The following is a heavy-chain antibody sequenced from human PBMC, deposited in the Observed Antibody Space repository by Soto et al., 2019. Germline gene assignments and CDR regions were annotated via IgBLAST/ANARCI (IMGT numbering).Heavy chain of an antibody. CDR2: IYYSGST. V-gene: IGHV4-31*03. CDR3: ARSGYSYGPNPLLY. D-gene: IGHD5-18*01. CDR1: GGSISSGGYY. J-gene: IGHJ4*02. Sequence: QVQLQESGPGLVKPSQTLSLTCTVSGGSISSGGYYWSWIRQHPGKGLEWIGYIYYSGSTYYNPSPNSRVTISVATSKNQSSLKLSSVTAADTAVYYCARSGYSYGPNPLLYWGQGTLVTVSS.